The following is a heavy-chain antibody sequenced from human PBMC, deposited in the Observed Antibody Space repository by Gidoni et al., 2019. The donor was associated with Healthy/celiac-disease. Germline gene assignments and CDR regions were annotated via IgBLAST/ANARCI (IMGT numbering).Heavy chain of an antibody. CDR1: GGSISSYY. V-gene: IGHV4-59*01. Sequence: QVQLQESGPGLVKPSETLSLTCTVSGGSISSYYWSWIRQPPGKGLEWIGYIYYSGSTNYNPSLKSRVTISVDTSKNQFSLKLSSVTAADTAVYYCARDIYDFWSGSYYGMDVWGQGTTVTVSS. J-gene: IGHJ6*02. D-gene: IGHD3-3*01. CDR3: ARDIYDFWSGSYYGMDV. CDR2: IYYSGST.